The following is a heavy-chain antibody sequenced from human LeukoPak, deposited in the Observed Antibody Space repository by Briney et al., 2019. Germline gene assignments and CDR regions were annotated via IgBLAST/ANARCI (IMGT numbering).Heavy chain of an antibody. D-gene: IGHD6-19*01. J-gene: IGHJ3*02. CDR3: AKSGYSSGWFRAFDI. V-gene: IGHV3-23*01. CDR2: ISGSDGST. CDR1: AFIFNYYA. Sequence: PGGSLRLSCATSAFIFNYYAMSWVRQAPGNGLEWVSGISGSDGSTYYADSVKGRFSISRDNSKKTLFLQMNSLRAEDTAVYYCAKSGYSSGWFRAFDIWGQGTLVTVSS.